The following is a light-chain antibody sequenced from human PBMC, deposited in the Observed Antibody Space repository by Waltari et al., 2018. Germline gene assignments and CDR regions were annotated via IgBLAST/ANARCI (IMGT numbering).Light chain of an antibody. Sequence: DIVLTQSPHSLALSLGERATISARSSQSALSSTNSNTYLAWYQQRPGQPPKLLFYWASTRVSGVPDRFDGSGSGTDFTLTISSLQAEDLAVYYCQQYYTTPCTFGQGTRLEIK. J-gene: IGKJ2*02. CDR1: QSALSSTNSNTY. V-gene: IGKV4-1*01. CDR3: QQYYTTPCT. CDR2: WAS.